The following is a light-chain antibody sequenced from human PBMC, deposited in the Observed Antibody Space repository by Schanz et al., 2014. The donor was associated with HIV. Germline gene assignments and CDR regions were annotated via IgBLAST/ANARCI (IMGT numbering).Light chain of an antibody. CDR1: RSNIGAGYD. Sequence: QSVLTQPPSVSGAPGQRVTISCTGSRSNIGAGYDVHWYQHLPGTAPKLLIYGNTNRPSGVPDRFSGSKSGTSASLAITGLQAEDEGDYYCQSFDTSLSAVVFGGGTQLTVL. CDR2: GNT. V-gene: IGLV1-40*01. CDR3: QSFDTSLSAVV. J-gene: IGLJ2*01.